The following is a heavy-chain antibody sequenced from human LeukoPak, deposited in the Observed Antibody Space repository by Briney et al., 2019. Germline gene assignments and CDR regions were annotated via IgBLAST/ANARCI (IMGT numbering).Heavy chain of an antibody. Sequence: SETLSLTCTVSGDSISSSSSYWGWIRQPPGKGLEWIGSIYHSGSTYYNPSLKSRVTISVDTSKNQFSLKLSSVTAADTAVYYCARGRSSWSRWGFYFDYWGQGTLLTVSS. D-gene: IGHD6-13*01. J-gene: IGHJ4*02. CDR2: IYHSGST. CDR1: GDSISSSSSY. CDR3: ARGRSSWSRWGFYFDY. V-gene: IGHV4-39*07.